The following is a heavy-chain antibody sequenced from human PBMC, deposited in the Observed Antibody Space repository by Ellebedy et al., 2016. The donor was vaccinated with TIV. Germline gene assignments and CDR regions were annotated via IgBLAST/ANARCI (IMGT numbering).Heavy chain of an antibody. D-gene: IGHD5-18*01. CDR3: AADRSAVQLLFGFDY. Sequence: PGGSLRLSCATSGFIFSDYAMTWVRQAPGKGLEWVSSISRSGASRDYADAVKGRFTISRDNTKKSLYLQMNTLGAEDTAVYYCAADRSAVQLLFGFDYWGQGTLVTVSS. V-gene: IGHV3-21*01. CDR2: ISRSGASR. J-gene: IGHJ4*02. CDR1: GFIFSDYA.